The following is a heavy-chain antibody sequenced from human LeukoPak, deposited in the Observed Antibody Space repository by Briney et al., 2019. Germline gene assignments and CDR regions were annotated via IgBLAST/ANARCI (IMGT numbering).Heavy chain of an antibody. CDR2: VSGSGGYT. J-gene: IGHJ4*02. V-gene: IGHV3-23*01. D-gene: IGHD5-18*01. CDR3: AKVPRGYAYYFDY. CDR1: GFSFSTYA. Sequence: GGSLRLSCAASGFSFSTYAMTWVRQAPGRGLEWVSTVSGSGGYTYYADSVKGRFTISRDNSKNTMDLQMNSLRAEDTAVYYCAKVPRGYAYYFDYWGQGTLVTVSS.